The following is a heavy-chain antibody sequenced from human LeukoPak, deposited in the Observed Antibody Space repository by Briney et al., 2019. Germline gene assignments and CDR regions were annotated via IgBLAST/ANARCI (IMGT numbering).Heavy chain of an antibody. J-gene: IGHJ6*02. CDR2: INRDGSER. V-gene: IGHV3-7*03. CDR3: ARRNAMDV. CDR1: GFTFSNYW. Sequence: GGSLRLSCAASGFTFSNYWMTWVRQAPGKGLEWVANINRDGSERYYVDSVKGRFTISRDDAKSSLYLQMNSLRAEDTAVYYCARRNAMDVWGQGTTVIVFS.